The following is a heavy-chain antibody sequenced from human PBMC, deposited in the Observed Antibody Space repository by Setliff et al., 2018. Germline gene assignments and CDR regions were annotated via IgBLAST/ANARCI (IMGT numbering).Heavy chain of an antibody. J-gene: IGHJ5*02. CDR2: ITVSGHST. Sequence: LRLSCAASGFTFSNYAVTWLRQAPGKGLEWVSSITVSGHSTYADSVKGRFSISRDNSRNILYLQMNSLRAEDTASYFCSRDPNGDYVGAFDPWGQGILVTVSS. D-gene: IGHD4-17*01. V-gene: IGHV3-23*01. CDR1: GFTFSNYA. CDR3: SRDPNGDYVGAFDP.